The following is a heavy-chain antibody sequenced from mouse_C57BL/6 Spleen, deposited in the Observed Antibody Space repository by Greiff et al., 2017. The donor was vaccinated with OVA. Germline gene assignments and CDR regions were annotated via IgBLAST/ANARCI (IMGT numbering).Heavy chain of an antibody. CDR1: GFTFSSYA. J-gene: IGHJ4*01. CDR3: TRDSPDGYYAMDY. V-gene: IGHV5-9-1*02. D-gene: IGHD2-3*01. CDR2: ISSGGDYI. Sequence: EVKLMESGEGLVKPGGSLKLSCAASGFTFSSYAMSWVRQTPEKRLEWVAYISSGGDYIYYADTVKGRFTISRDNARNTLYLQMSSLKSEDTAMYYCTRDSPDGYYAMDYWGQGTSVTVSS.